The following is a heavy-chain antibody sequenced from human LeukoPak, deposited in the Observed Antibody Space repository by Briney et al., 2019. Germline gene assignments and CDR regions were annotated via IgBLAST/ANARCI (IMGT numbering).Heavy chain of an antibody. D-gene: IGHD1-1*01. CDR1: GYTFTSYD. V-gene: IGHV1-8*01. Sequence: ASLKVSCKASGYTFTSYDINWVRQATGQGLEWMGWMNPNSGNTGYAQKFQGRVTMTRNTSISTAYMELSSLRSEDTAVYYCARVSPGNAHFDYWGQGTLVTVSS. CDR2: MNPNSGNT. J-gene: IGHJ4*02. CDR3: ARVSPGNAHFDY.